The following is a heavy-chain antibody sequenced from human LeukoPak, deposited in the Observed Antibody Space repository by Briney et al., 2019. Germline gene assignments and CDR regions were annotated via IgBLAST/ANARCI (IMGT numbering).Heavy chain of an antibody. V-gene: IGHV3-21*01. J-gene: IGHJ4*02. Sequence: GGSLRLSCAASGFTFSSYSMNWVRQAPGKGLEWVSSISSSSSYIYYADSVKGRFTISRDNSKNTLFLQMNSLRGEDTAMYYCARVQGGGYWTADYWGQGTLVTVSS. D-gene: IGHD2-8*02. CDR1: GFTFSSYS. CDR2: ISSSSSYI. CDR3: ARVQGGGYWTADY.